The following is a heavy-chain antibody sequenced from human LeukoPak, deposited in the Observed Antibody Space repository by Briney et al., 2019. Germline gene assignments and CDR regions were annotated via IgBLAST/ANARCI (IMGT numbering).Heavy chain of an antibody. CDR1: GFTFSSNA. V-gene: IGHV3-23*01. CDR3: AKDLKGQQLVLGGMDV. J-gene: IGHJ6*02. Sequence: GGSLRLSCAASGFTFSSNAMSWVRQAPGKGLEWVSGIGGDSRTHYADSVEGRFTISRDTSKNMLYLQMNNLRAEDTAVYYCAKDLKGQQLVLGGMDVWGQGTTVTVSS. CDR2: IGGDSRT. D-gene: IGHD6-13*01.